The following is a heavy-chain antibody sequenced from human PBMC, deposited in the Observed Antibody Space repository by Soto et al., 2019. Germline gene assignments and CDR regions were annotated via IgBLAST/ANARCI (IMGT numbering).Heavy chain of an antibody. CDR1: GYTFRNYI. D-gene: IGHD2-21*02. V-gene: IGHV1-18*01. CDR2: ITPYNGNT. Sequence: QVPLVQSAGEVKKPGASAIVSCQASGYTFRNYIIAWLRQAPGQGLEWMGWITPYNGNTNYARQFRGRVTLTTDTSTSAGYLELRNLGSDDAATYFCARYCAGNACYSRHYYAMDVWGQGTTVSVSS. J-gene: IGHJ6*02. CDR3: ARYCAGNACYSRHYYAMDV.